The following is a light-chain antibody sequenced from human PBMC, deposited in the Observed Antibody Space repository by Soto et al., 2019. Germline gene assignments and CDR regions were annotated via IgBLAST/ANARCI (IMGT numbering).Light chain of an antibody. Sequence: EIVMTQSPATLSVSPGEGATLSCRASQSVSSNLAWYQQKPGQAPRLLIYAASTRATGIPARFSCSGSGTEFTLIISSLQSEDFAVDFCQQYNNWPPLTFGGGTKVEIK. CDR1: QSVSSN. CDR3: QQYNNWPPLT. CDR2: AAS. V-gene: IGKV3-15*01. J-gene: IGKJ4*01.